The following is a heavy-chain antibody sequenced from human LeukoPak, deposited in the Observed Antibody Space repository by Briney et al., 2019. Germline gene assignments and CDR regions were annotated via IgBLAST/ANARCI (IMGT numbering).Heavy chain of an antibody. V-gene: IGHV4-34*01. J-gene: IGHJ6*03. D-gene: IGHD3-3*01. CDR1: GGSFSGYY. CDR2: INHSGST. CDR3: ARAFGDFWSGYRRGDYYYYMDV. Sequence: SETLSLTCAVYGGSFSGYYWSWIRQPPGKGLEWIGEINHSGSTNYNPSLKSRVTISVDTSKNQFSLKLSSVTAADTAVYYCARAFGDFWSGYRRGDYYYYMDVWGKGTTVTVPS.